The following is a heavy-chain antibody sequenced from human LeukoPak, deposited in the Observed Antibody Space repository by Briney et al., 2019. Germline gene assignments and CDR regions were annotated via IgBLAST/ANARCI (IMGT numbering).Heavy chain of an antibody. CDR3: ARSNTAMDTDFDY. CDR1: GFTFSSYA. Sequence: PGGSLRLSCAASGFTFSSYAMHWVRQAPGKGLEYVSAISSNGGSTYYANSVKGRFTISRDNSKSTLYLQMGSLRAEDMAVYYCARSNTAMDTDFDYWGQGTLVTVSS. V-gene: IGHV3-64*01. CDR2: ISSNGGST. D-gene: IGHD5-18*01. J-gene: IGHJ4*02.